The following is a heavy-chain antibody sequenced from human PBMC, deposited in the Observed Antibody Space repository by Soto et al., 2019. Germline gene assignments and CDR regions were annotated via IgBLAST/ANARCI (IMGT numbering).Heavy chain of an antibody. D-gene: IGHD5-12*01. CDR2: INHSGST. J-gene: IGHJ3*02. CDR1: GGSFSGYY. CDR3: ARVWWHDGFDI. Sequence: SETLSLTCAVYGGSFSGYYWSWIRQPPGKGLEWIGEINHSGSTNYNPSLKSRVTISVDTSKNQFSLKLSSVTAADTAVCYCARVWWHDGFDIWGQGTMVTVSS. V-gene: IGHV4-34*01.